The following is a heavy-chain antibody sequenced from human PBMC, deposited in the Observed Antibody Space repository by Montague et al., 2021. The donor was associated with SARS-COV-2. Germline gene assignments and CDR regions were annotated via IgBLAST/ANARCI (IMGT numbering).Heavy chain of an antibody. CDR3: VRQPGQWLPREWFWFDP. D-gene: IGHD6-19*01. J-gene: IGHJ5*02. V-gene: IGHV4-39*01. CDR2: IYHSGST. CDR1: GGSISSSSYY. Sequence: SETLSLTCTVSGGSISSSSYYWGWIRQPPGKGLEWIGSIYHSGSTYYNPSLKSRVTITVDTSKNQFSLKLSSVTAADTAVCYCVRQPGQWLPREWFWFDPWGQGTLVTVSS.